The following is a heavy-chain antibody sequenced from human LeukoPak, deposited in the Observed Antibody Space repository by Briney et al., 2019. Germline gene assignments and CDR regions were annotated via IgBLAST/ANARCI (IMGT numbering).Heavy chain of an antibody. J-gene: IGHJ6*04. Sequence: GGSLRLSCAASGFTVSSNYMSWVRQAPGKGLEWVSVIYSGGSTYYADSVKGRFTISRDNSKNTLYLQMNSLRAEDTAVNYCARERRRYCSSTSCYRGPCCYYGMTVWAKGPRSTVS. CDR2: IYSGGST. V-gene: IGHV3-66*01. CDR1: GFTVSSNY. D-gene: IGHD2-2*01. CDR3: ARERRRYCSSTSCYRGPCCYYGMTV.